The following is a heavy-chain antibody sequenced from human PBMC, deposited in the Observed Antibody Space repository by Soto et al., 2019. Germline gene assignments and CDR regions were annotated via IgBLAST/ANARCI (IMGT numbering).Heavy chain of an antibody. CDR1: GYTFTNYY. CDR3: ARGQIRSPWTPGNY. Sequence: QVQLVQSGAEVKKPGASVKVSCKASGYTFTNYYMHWVRQAPGQGLEWMGIMNPSDGSTSYLRKFQGRVTTTRDTSTSTVHMELSSLRSDDTAMYYCARGQIRSPWTPGNYWGQGTLVTVSS. CDR2: MNPSDGST. D-gene: IGHD3-10*01. J-gene: IGHJ4*02. V-gene: IGHV1-46*01.